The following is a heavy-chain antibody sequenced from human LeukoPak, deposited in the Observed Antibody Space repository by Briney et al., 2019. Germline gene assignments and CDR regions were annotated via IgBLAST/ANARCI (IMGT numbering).Heavy chain of an antibody. J-gene: IGHJ4*02. Sequence: SETLSLTCTVSGGSISSSSYYWGWIRQPPGKGLEWIGSIYYSGSTYYNPSLKSRVTISVDTSKNQFSLKLSSVTAADTAVYYCARHVSNPLGYCSSTSCYDFNYFDYWGQGTLVTVSS. CDR3: ARHVSNPLGYCSSTSCYDFNYFDY. D-gene: IGHD2-2*01. CDR2: IYYSGST. V-gene: IGHV4-39*01. CDR1: GGSISSSSYY.